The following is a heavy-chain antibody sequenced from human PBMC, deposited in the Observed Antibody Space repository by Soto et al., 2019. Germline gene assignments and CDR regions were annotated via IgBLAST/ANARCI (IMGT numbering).Heavy chain of an antibody. Sequence: GGSLRLSCAASGFTFSSYAMSWVRQAPGKGLEWVSAISGSGGSTYYADSVKGRFTISRDNSKNTLYLQMNSLRAEDTAVYYCAKDLTLYCSGGSCYSGAFDIWGQGTMVTVSS. V-gene: IGHV3-23*01. D-gene: IGHD2-15*01. CDR1: GFTFSSYA. CDR3: AKDLTLYCSGGSCYSGAFDI. CDR2: ISGSGGST. J-gene: IGHJ3*02.